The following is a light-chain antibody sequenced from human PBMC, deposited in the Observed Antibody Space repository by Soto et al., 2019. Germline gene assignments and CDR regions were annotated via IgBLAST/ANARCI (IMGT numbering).Light chain of an antibody. CDR2: EGS. Sequence: QSALTQPASVSGSPGQSITISCTGTSSDVGSYNLVSWYQQHPGKAPKLMIYEGSKRPSGVSNRFSGSKSGHTASLTISGLQAEDEADYYCCSYAGSSTPFGGGTKVTVL. CDR3: CSYAGSSTP. V-gene: IGLV2-23*01. J-gene: IGLJ2*01. CDR1: SSDVGSYNL.